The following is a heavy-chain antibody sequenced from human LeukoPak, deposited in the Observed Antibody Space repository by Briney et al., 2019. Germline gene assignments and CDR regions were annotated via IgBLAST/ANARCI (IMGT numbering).Heavy chain of an antibody. CDR1: GGTFSSYA. J-gene: IGHJ6*02. D-gene: IGHD5-12*01. V-gene: IGHV1-69*10. CDR2: IIPILGIA. CDR3: ARAVATSYYYYGMDV. Sequence: APVNVSCKASGGTFSSYAISWVRQAPGQGLEWMGGIIPILGIATYAQKFQGRVTITADKSTSTAYMELSSLRSEDTAVYYCARAVATSYYYYGMDVWGQGTTVTVSS.